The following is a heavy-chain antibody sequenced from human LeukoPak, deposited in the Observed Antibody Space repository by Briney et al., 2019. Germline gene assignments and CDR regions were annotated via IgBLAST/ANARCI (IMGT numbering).Heavy chain of an antibody. D-gene: IGHD5-18*01. CDR1: GFTFDDYA. CDR2: ISWNSGSI. V-gene: IGHV3-9*01. J-gene: IGHJ6*02. CDR3: AKDMVTRQLRLGYYGMDV. Sequence: GGSLRLSCAASGFTFDDYAMHWVRQAPGKGLEWVSGISWNSGSIGYADSVKGRFTISRDNAKNSLYLQMNSLRAEDTALYYCAKDMVTRQLRLGYYGMDVWGQGTTVTVSS.